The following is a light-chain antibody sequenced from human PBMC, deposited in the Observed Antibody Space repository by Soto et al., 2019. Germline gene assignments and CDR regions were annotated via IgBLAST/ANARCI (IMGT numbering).Light chain of an antibody. V-gene: IGKV1-39*01. CDR2: AAS. Sequence: DIQMTQSPSSLSASVGDRVTITCRASQSISSYLNWYQQKPGKAPKLLIYAASSLQSGVPSRFSGSGSGTDFTPTISSLQPEDFSTYYCKHSYSTPPTFGQGTKLEIK. CDR1: QSISSY. J-gene: IGKJ2*01. CDR3: KHSYSTPPT.